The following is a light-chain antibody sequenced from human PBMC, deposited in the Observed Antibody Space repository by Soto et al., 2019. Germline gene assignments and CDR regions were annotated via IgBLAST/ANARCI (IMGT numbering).Light chain of an antibody. CDR2: EVS. CDR3: SSYTSSGTRV. V-gene: IGLV2-14*01. CDR1: TSDVGGYNF. J-gene: IGLJ1*01. Sequence: QSALTQPASVSGSPGQSITISCTGTTSDVGGYNFVSWYQLHPGKAPKLMIFEVSNRPSGVSNRFSGSKSGNTASLTISGLQAGDEADYYCSSYTSSGTRVFGTGTKLTVL.